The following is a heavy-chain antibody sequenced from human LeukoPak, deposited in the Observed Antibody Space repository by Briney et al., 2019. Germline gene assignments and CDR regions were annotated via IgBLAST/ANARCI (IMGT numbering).Heavy chain of an antibody. CDR1: GYTFTGYY. Sequence: ASVKVSCKASGYTFTGYYMHWVRQAPGQGLEWMGRINPNSGGTNYAQKFQGRVTMTRDTSISTAYVELSRLRSDDTAVYYCAKIDCSSTSCYGDYWGQGTLVTVSS. J-gene: IGHJ4*02. V-gene: IGHV1-2*06. CDR3: AKIDCSSTSCYGDY. CDR2: INPNSGGT. D-gene: IGHD2-2*01.